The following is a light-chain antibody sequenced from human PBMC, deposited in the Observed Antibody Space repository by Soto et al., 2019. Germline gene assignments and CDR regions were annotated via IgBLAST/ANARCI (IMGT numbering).Light chain of an antibody. J-gene: IGLJ3*02. CDR2: SNN. CDR3: AAWDDSLNGPV. Sequence: QSVLTQPPSASGAPGQRVTISCSGSRSNIAANTVNWYQQFPGTAPKLLIYSNNQRPSGVPDRFSGSKSGTSASLAISWLQSVDESDYYCAAWDDSLNGPVFGGGTKVTVL. V-gene: IGLV1-44*01. CDR1: RSNIAANT.